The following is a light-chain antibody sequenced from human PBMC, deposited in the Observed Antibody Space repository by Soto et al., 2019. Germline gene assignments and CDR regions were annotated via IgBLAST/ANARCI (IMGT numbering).Light chain of an antibody. CDR3: MHALHTPPT. J-gene: IGKJ3*01. CDR2: LGS. Sequence: EIVMTQSPLFLPVTPGEPASISCRSSPSLLDSAGYNYVDWYLQKPGQSPQLLIYLGSSRASGVPGRFSGSGSGTDLTLEISRVEAEDVWVYNCMHALHTPPTVGPGTTVDIK. CDR1: PSLLDSAGYNY. V-gene: IGKV2-28*01.